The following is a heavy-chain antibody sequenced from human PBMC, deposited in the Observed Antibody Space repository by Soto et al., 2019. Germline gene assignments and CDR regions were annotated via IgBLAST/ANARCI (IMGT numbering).Heavy chain of an antibody. D-gene: IGHD3-3*02. CDR3: ARDPDHTHLAGAER. V-gene: IGHV1-69*01. Sequence: QVQLVQSGAEVKKPGSSVKVSCKASGGTFSSYAISWVRQAPGQGLEWMGGIIPIFGTPNYAQKFQGRVTINADESASTAYMELSSLRSEDTAVYYCARDPDHTHLAGAERWGQGTLVTVSS. CDR2: IIPIFGTP. J-gene: IGHJ4*02. CDR1: GGTFSSYA.